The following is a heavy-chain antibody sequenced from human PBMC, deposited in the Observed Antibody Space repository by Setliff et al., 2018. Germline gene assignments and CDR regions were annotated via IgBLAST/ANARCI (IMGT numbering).Heavy chain of an antibody. CDR3: ARVSEYSNYRDF. CDR1: GFVFNSYA. CDR2: ITSDGGSS. V-gene: IGHV3-64*01. J-gene: IGHJ4*02. D-gene: IGHD6-6*01. Sequence: GGSLRLSCTASGFVFNSYAMHWVRQVPGKGLEFVASITSDGGSSYYANPVKGRFVISRDNSKNTLSLHMDSLRADGMALYYCARVSEYSNYRDFWGQGSLVTVSS.